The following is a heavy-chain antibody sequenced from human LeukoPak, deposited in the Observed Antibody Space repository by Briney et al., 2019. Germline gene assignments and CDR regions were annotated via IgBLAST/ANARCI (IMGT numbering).Heavy chain of an antibody. CDR3: AKDIVATNGFDP. CDR1: GFTFSSYG. V-gene: IGHV3-30*18. J-gene: IGHJ5*02. D-gene: IGHD5-12*01. Sequence: GGSLRLSCAASGFTFSSYGMHWVRQAPGKGLEWVAVISYDGSNKYYADSVKGRFTISRDNSKNTLCLQINSLRAEDTAVYYCAKDIVATNGFDPWGQGTLVTVSS. CDR2: ISYDGSNK.